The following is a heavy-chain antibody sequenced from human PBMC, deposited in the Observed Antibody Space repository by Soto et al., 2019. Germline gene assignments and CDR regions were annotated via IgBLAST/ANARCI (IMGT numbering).Heavy chain of an antibody. Sequence: SVKVSCKASGGTFSSYAISWVRQSPGQGLEWMGGIIPIFGTANYAQKFQGRVTITADESTSTAYMELSSLRSEDTAVYYCATGYCSSTSCYWTHAFDIWGQGTMVTVSS. CDR1: GGTFSSYA. CDR3: ATGYCSSTSCYWTHAFDI. D-gene: IGHD2-2*03. V-gene: IGHV1-69*13. CDR2: IIPIFGTA. J-gene: IGHJ3*02.